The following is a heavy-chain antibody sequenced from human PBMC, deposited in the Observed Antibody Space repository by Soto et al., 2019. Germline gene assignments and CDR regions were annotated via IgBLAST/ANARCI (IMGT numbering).Heavy chain of an antibody. CDR1: GGSISSSNW. V-gene: IGHV4-4*02. Sequence: SETLSLTCAVSGGSISSSNWWSWVRQPPGKGLERIGEIYYSGSTYYNPSLKSRVTISVDTSKNQFSLNLSSVTAADTAVYYCARLEKSYCISTSCFGYYYYGMDVWGQGTTVTVSS. CDR2: IYYSGST. J-gene: IGHJ6*02. D-gene: IGHD2-2*01. CDR3: ARLEKSYCISTSCFGYYYYGMDV.